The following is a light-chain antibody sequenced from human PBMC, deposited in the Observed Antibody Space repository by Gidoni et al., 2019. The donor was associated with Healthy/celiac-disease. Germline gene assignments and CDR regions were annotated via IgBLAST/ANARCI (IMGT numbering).Light chain of an antibody. CDR2: EGS. J-gene: IGLJ2*01. CDR1: SSDVGSYNL. V-gene: IGLV2-23*01. CDR3: CSYAGSSTPVV. Sequence: QSALTQPASVSGSPGQSITIPCTGTSSDVGSYNLVSWYQQNPGKAPKLMIYEGSKRPSVVSNRFSGSKSGNTASLTISGLQAEDEADYYCCSYAGSSTPVVFGGGTKLTVL.